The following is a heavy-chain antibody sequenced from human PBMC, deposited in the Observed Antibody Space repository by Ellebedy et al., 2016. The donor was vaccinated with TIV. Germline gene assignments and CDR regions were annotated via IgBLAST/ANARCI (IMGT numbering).Heavy chain of an antibody. V-gene: IGHV4-34*01. Sequence: SETLSLXCELDSGSFSGYYWAWIRQPPGKGLEWIGKFTHRESTFYNSSLESRVTISLDTSKKQFSLKMTSMTAADTAMYYCARASLVRGIAGWGQGTLISVSS. D-gene: IGHD3-10*01. J-gene: IGHJ4*02. CDR3: ARASLVRGIAG. CDR1: SGSFSGYY. CDR2: FTHREST.